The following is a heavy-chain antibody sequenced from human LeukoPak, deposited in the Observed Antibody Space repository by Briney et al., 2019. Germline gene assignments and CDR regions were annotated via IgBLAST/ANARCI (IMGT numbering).Heavy chain of an antibody. CDR3: ARSSTATDDAFDI. CDR1: GGTFSSYA. CDR2: IIPIFGTA. Sequence: SVKVSCKASGGTFSSYAISWVRQAPGQGLEWMGGIIPIFGTANYAQKFQGRVTITTDESTSTAYMELSSLRSEDTAVYYCARSSTATDDAFDIWGQGTMVTVSS. D-gene: IGHD5-18*01. J-gene: IGHJ3*02. V-gene: IGHV1-69*05.